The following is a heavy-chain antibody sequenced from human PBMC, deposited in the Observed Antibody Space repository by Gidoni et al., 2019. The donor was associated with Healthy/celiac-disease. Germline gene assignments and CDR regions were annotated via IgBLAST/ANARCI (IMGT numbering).Heavy chain of an antibody. V-gene: IGHV3-23*01. CDR3: AKDYRGYSYGYLADY. J-gene: IGHJ4*02. CDR2: ISGSGGST. CDR1: GFTFSSYA. D-gene: IGHD5-18*01. Sequence: VQLLESGGGLVQPGGSLRLSCAASGFTFSSYAMSWVRQAPGKGLEWISAISGSGGSTYYADSVKGRFTISRDNSKNTLYLQMNSLRAEDTAVYYCAKDYRGYSYGYLADYWGQGTLVTVSS.